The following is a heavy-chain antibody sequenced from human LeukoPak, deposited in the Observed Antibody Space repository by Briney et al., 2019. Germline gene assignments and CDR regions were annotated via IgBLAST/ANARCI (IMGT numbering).Heavy chain of an antibody. CDR1: GFTFSSYA. Sequence: GGSLRLSCAASGFTFSSYAMHWVRQAPGKGLEWVAVISYDGSKKYYADSVKGRFTISRDNSKNTLYLQMDSLRAEDTAVYYCASDLSTWFDWGQGTQVTVAS. D-gene: IGHD6-13*01. V-gene: IGHV3-30*14. CDR3: ASDLSTWFD. J-gene: IGHJ4*02. CDR2: ISYDGSKK.